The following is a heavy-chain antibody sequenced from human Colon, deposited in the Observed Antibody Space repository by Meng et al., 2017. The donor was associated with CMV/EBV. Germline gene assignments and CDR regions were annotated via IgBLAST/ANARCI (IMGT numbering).Heavy chain of an antibody. CDR1: GYTFTGYY. D-gene: IGHD1-26*01. V-gene: IGHV1-2*02. Sequence: ASVKVSCKASGYTFTGYYLHWVRQAPGQGLEWMGWINPTSGGTHYAQKFQGRVTMTGDPSTSTAYMELSSLRSDDTAVYFCARDRGNGSPWGQGTLVTVSS. CDR3: ARDRGNGSP. CDR2: INPTSGGT. J-gene: IGHJ5*02.